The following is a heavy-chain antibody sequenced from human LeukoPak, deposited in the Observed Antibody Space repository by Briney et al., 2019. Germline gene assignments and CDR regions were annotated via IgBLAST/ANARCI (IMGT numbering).Heavy chain of an antibody. J-gene: IGHJ3*02. V-gene: IGHV3-30*03. CDR3: AREEEGDAFDI. CDR1: GFTFSSYG. Sequence: GGSLRLSCAASGFTFSSYGMHWVRQAPGKGLEWVAAISHDGSNKFYADSVKGRFTISRDNSRNTLYLQMNSLRAEDTAVYYCAREEEGDAFDIWGQGTMVTVSS. CDR2: ISHDGSNK.